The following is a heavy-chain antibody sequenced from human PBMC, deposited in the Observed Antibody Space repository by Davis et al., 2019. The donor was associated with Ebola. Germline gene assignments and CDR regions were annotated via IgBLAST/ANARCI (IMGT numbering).Heavy chain of an antibody. V-gene: IGHV1-18*04. CDR3: ARAQFPTTSDH. CDR2: INPNNGNT. D-gene: IGHD1-1*01. Sequence: AASVKVSCKASGYTFTSYGITWVRQAPGQGLEWMGWINPNNGNTNYAQNVQGRVIMTSDTATTTAYMEVGSLRSDDTAVYYCARAQFPTTSDHWGQGTLVTVSS. J-gene: IGHJ4*02. CDR1: GYTFTSYG.